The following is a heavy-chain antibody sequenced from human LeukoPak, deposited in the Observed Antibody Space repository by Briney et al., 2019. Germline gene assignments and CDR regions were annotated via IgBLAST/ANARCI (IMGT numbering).Heavy chain of an antibody. V-gene: IGHV1-8*03. CDR3: ARGRSTGYPYYFEY. CDR1: GYTFTSYD. Sequence: ASVKVSCKASGYTFTSYDINWVRQATGQGLEWMGWMDPNSGSTGYAQKFQGRVTITRNTSISTAYMELSGLRSEDTAVYYCARGRSTGYPYYFEYWGQGTLVTVSS. CDR2: MDPNSGST. J-gene: IGHJ4*02. D-gene: IGHD5-12*01.